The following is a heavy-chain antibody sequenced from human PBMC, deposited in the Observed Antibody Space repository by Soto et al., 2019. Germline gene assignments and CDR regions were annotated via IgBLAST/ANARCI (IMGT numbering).Heavy chain of an antibody. J-gene: IGHJ4*02. CDR3: ATDPQWLPTTGYFDY. CDR2: FDPEDGET. D-gene: IGHD5-12*01. Sequence: GASVKVSCKASGYTLNTYGIHWVRQAPGQRLEWMGGFDPEDGETIYAQKFQGRVTMTEDTSTDTAYMELSSLRSEDTAVYYCATDPQWLPTTGYFDYWGQGTLVTVSS. V-gene: IGHV1-24*01. CDR1: GYTLNTYG.